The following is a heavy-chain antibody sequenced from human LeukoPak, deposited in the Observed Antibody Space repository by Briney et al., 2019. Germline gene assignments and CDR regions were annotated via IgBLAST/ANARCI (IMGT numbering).Heavy chain of an antibody. V-gene: IGHV1-2*02. CDR1: GYTSTSYD. CDR2: INPNSGGT. J-gene: IGHJ3*02. D-gene: IGHD3-22*01. Sequence: ASVKVSCKASGYTSTSYDINWVRQATGQGLEWMGWINPNSGGTNYAQKFQGRVTMTRDTSISTAYMELSRLRSDDTAVYYCARDYYDSSGYYNLDAFDIWGQGTMVIVSS. CDR3: ARDYYDSSGYYNLDAFDI.